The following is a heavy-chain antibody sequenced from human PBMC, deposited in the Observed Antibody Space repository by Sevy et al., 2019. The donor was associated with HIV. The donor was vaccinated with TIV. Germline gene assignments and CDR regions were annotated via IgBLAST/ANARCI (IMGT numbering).Heavy chain of an antibody. J-gene: IGHJ4*02. CDR3: AREACTPPHDY. CDR1: GFTFSIYT. D-gene: IGHD2-15*01. CDR2: FCFGGSKI. Sequence: GGSLRLSCAASGFTFSIYTMSWVRQAPGKGLEWGSTFCFGGSKIYYADSVKGRFTISRDNSRNTVYLQMNSLRADDTAVYYPAREACTPPHDYWGQGTLVTVSS. V-gene: IGHV3-23*01.